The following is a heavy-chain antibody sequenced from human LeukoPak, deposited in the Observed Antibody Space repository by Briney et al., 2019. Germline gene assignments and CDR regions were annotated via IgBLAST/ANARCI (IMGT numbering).Heavy chain of an antibody. CDR2: IYHSGST. CDR3: ARVAVAGTLDY. V-gene: IGHV4-4*02. CDR1: GVSISSSNW. J-gene: IGHJ4*02. Sequence: SETLSLTCAVSGVSISSSNWWSWVRQPPGQGLGWIGEIYHSGSTNYNPSLKSRVTISVDKSKNQFSLKLSSVTAADTAVYYCARVAVAGTLDYWGQGTLVTVSS. D-gene: IGHD6-19*01.